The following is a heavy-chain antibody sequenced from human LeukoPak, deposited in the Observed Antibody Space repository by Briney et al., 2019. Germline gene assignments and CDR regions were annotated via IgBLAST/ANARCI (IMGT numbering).Heavy chain of an antibody. CDR1: GGSISSDNYY. CDR3: ARGDPNVDY. V-gene: IGHV4-31*03. J-gene: IGHJ4*02. CDR2: IYYSGST. Sequence: PSETLSLTCTVSGGSISSDNYYWGWIRQHPGKGLEWIGYIYYSGSTYYNPPLKSRVTISVDTSKNQFSLKLSSVTAADTAVYYCARGDPNVDYWGQGTLVTVSS.